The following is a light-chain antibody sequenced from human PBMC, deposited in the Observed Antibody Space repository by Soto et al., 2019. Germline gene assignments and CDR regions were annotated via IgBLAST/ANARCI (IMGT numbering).Light chain of an antibody. V-gene: IGLV1-44*01. CDR2: NSN. CDR1: SSNIGSYS. J-gene: IGLJ2*01. CDR3: AARDDSRSVHVV. Sequence: QSVLTQPPSASGTPGQRVTISCSGSSSNIGSYSVNWYQQLPGTAPKLLIYNSNQRPSGVPDRFSGSKSGTSASLAISGLQSEDEADYYCAARDDSRSVHVVFGGGTKVTVL.